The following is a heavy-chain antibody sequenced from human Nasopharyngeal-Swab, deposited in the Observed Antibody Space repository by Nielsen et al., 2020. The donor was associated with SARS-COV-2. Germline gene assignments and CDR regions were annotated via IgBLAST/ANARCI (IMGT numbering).Heavy chain of an antibody. D-gene: IGHD3-22*01. CDR2: INPSGGST. Sequence: ASVKVSCKASGYTFTSYYMHWVRQAPGQGLEWMGIINPSGGSTSYAQKFQGRVTMTRDTSTSTVYMELSSLRSEDTAVYYCARDQIGDSSVYDFDYWGQGTLVTVSS. V-gene: IGHV1-46*01. CDR1: GYTFTSYY. J-gene: IGHJ4*02. CDR3: ARDQIGDSSVYDFDY.